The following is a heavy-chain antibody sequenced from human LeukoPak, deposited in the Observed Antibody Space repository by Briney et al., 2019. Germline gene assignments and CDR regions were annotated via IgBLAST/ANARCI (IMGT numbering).Heavy chain of an antibody. V-gene: IGHV4-34*01. J-gene: IGHJ4*02. CDR1: GGSFSGYY. CDR3: AREPITSNSPVIDY. CDR2: INHSGST. D-gene: IGHD4-23*01. Sequence: SETLSLTCGVYGGSFSGYYWSWIRQPPGKGLEWIGEINHSGSTNYNPSLKSRVTISVDTSKNQFSLKLSSVTAADTAVYYCAREPITSNSPVIDYWGQGTLVTVSS.